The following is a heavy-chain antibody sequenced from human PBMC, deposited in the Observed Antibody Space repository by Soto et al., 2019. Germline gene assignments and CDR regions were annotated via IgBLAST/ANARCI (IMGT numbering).Heavy chain of an antibody. J-gene: IGHJ6*03. V-gene: IGHV3-48*01. CDR2: ISSSSSTI. D-gene: IGHD4-17*01. Sequence: EVQLVESGGGLVQPGGSLRLSCAASGFTFSSYSMNWVRQAPGKGLEWVSYISSSSSTIYYADSVKGRFTISRDNAKNSLYLQMNSLRAEDTAVYYCARAGDYYYYYYMDVWGKGTTVTVSS. CDR1: GFTFSSYS. CDR3: ARAGDYYYYYYMDV.